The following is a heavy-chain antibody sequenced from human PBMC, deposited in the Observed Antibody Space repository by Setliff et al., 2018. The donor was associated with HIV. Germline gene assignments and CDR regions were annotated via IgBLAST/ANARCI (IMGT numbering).Heavy chain of an antibody. D-gene: IGHD2-15*01. CDR1: GYSISSGYY. Sequence: NPSETLSLTCTVSGYSISSGYYWGWIRQPPGKGLEWIGSMYHSGSTYYNPSLKSRVTISLDTSKNQFSLKLSSVTVADTAVYYCASEDCGGGSCRPDNWGQGTLVTVSS. CDR3: ASEDCGGGSCRPDN. J-gene: IGHJ4*02. CDR2: MYHSGST. V-gene: IGHV4-38-2*02.